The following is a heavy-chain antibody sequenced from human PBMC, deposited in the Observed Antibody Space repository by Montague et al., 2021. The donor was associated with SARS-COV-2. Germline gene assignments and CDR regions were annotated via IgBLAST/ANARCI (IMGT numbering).Heavy chain of an antibody. CDR2: MYYSGST. D-gene: IGHD2-8*01. V-gene: IGHV4-59*08. CDR3: ARLAVGDCTNGVCYTAFDY. CDR1: GGPIRSYY. Sequence: SETLSLTCTVSGGPIRSYYWSWIRQPPGKGLEWIGYMYYSGSTNYNPSLKSRVTISVDTSKNQFSLKLSFVTAADTAVYYCARLAVGDCTNGVCYTAFDYWGQGTLVTVSS. J-gene: IGHJ4*02.